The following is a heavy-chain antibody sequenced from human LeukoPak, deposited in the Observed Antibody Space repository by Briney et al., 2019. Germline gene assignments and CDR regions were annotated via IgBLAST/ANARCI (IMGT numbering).Heavy chain of an antibody. V-gene: IGHV4-31*03. CDR2: IYYSGST. Sequence: SETLSLTCTVSGDSISSGGYYWSWIRQRPGEGLEWIGYIYYSGSTYYNPSLKSRVTISVDTSKNHFSLKLTSVTAADTAVYYCSRGSAVDALHIWGQGTRVTVSS. CDR3: SRGSAVDALHI. CDR1: GDSISSGGYY. D-gene: IGHD6-13*01. J-gene: IGHJ3*02.